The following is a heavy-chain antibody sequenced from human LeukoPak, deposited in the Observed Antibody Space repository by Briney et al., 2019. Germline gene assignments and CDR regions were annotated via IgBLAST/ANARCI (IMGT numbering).Heavy chain of an antibody. CDR1: GFTFSSYG. Sequence: GRSLRLSCAASGFTFSSYGMHWVRQAPGKGLEWVAVIWYDGSNKYYADSVKGRFTISRDNSKNTLYLQMNSLRAEDTAVYYCAKDDHGDYVPYYFDYWGQGTLVTVSS. D-gene: IGHD4-17*01. J-gene: IGHJ4*02. CDR3: AKDDHGDYVPYYFDY. V-gene: IGHV3-33*06. CDR2: IWYDGSNK.